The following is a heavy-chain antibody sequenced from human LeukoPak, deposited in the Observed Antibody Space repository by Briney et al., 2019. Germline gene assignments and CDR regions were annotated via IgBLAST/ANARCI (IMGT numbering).Heavy chain of an antibody. Sequence: SETLSLTCTVSGGSISSSTYHWGWIRQPPGKGLEWIGSIYYSGSTYNNASLQSRVTISQDTSKNQFSLKLSSVTAADTAVYYCARWYSNRGWFDPWGQGTLVTVSS. D-gene: IGHD6-13*01. CDR3: ARWYSNRGWFDP. V-gene: IGHV4-39*07. CDR1: GGSISSSTYH. J-gene: IGHJ5*02. CDR2: IYYSGST.